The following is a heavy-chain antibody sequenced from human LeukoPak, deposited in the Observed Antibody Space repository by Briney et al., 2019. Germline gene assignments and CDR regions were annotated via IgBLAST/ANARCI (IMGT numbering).Heavy chain of an antibody. CDR2: IYYTGST. V-gene: IGHV4-59*02. J-gene: IGHJ6*03. Sequence: PSETLSLTCTVSGGSVSDYYWSWIRQSPGKGLEWIGYIYYTGSTSYNPSLRSRVTMSADTSKNQFSLKLSSVTAADTAVYYCARDRSYYMDVWGKGTTVTISS. CDR3: ARDRSYYMDV. CDR1: GGSVSDYY.